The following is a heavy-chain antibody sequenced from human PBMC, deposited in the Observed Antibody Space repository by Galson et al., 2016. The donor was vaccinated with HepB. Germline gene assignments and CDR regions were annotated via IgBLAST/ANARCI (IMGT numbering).Heavy chain of an antibody. Sequence: CAISGDSVSNSRATWDWIRLSPSRGLEWLGRTYYESEWYADLAVSVRSRISINPDTSKNQFSLQLNFVTPEDTAVYYCAEGMTGDGRRGMDVWGQGTTVIVS. D-gene: IGHD1-20*01. CDR2: TYYESEWYA. J-gene: IGHJ6*02. CDR1: GDSVSNSRAT. V-gene: IGHV6-1*01. CDR3: AEGMTGDGRRGMDV.